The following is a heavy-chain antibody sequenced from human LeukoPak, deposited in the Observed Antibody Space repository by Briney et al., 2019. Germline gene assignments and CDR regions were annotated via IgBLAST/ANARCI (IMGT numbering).Heavy chain of an antibody. J-gene: IGHJ6*02. Sequence: SETLSLTCTVSGGSISSSSYCWGWIRQPPGKGLEWIGSIYYSGSTYYNPSLKSRVTISVDTSKNQFSLKLSSVTAADTAVYYCARQGGYYYYYGMDVWGQGTTVTVSS. CDR2: IYYSGST. CDR1: GGSISSSSYC. V-gene: IGHV4-39*01. D-gene: IGHD1-26*01. CDR3: ARQGGYYYYYGMDV.